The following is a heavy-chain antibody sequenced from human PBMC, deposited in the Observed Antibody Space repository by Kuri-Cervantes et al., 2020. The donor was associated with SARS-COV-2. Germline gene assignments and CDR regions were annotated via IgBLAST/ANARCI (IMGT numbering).Heavy chain of an antibody. J-gene: IGHJ6*03. Sequence: ASVKVSCKASGYTFTSYYMHWVRQAPGQGLEWMGIIDPSGGSTSYAQKFQGRVTMTRDTSTSTVYMELNSLRAEDTAVYYCARRPYYDILTGLLLSPPENYYMDVWGKGTTVTVSS. CDR2: IDPSGGST. D-gene: IGHD3-9*01. CDR3: ARRPYYDILTGLLLSPPENYYMDV. CDR1: GYTFTSYY. V-gene: IGHV1-46*01.